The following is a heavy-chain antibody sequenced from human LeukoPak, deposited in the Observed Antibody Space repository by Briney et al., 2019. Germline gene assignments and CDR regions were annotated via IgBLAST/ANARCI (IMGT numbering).Heavy chain of an antibody. CDR1: GFTFDNYA. CDR2: LSWNGGSI. D-gene: IGHD3-22*01. V-gene: IGHV3-9*01. Sequence: PGRSLRLSCAASGFTFDNYALHWVRQAPGKGLEWVSGLSWNGGSIGYADSVKGRFTISRDNAQNSLYLQMNSLRPEDTAFYYYAKGSDSGYNFFDYWGQGTLVTVSS. J-gene: IGHJ4*02. CDR3: AKGSDSGYNFFDY.